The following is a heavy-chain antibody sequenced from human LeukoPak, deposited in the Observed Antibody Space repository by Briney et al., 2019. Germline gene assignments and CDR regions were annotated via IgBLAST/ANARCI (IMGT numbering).Heavy chain of an antibody. Sequence: GDSLNISCKCSGYRFTNYWIAWVRQMPGKGLEWMGIICPDDSDTRYGPAFQGQVTISADKSISTAYLQWSGLKASDTARYYCARIWLRAFDIWGQGTMVTVSS. CDR1: GYRFTNYW. J-gene: IGHJ3*02. CDR2: ICPDDSDT. V-gene: IGHV5-51*01. CDR3: ARIWLRAFDI. D-gene: IGHD3-16*01.